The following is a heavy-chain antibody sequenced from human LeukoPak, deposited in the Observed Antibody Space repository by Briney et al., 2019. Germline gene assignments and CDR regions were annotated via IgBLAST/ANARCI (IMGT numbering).Heavy chain of an antibody. CDR1: GGTFSSYA. J-gene: IGHJ5*02. V-gene: IGHV1-69*13. CDR3: ASEPSGYSYGHDP. CDR2: IIPIFGTA. D-gene: IGHD5-18*01. Sequence: GASVKVSCKASGGTFSSYAISWVRQAPGQGLEWTGGIIPIFGTANYAQKFQGRVTITADESTSTAYMELSSLRSEDTAVYYCASEPSGYSYGHDPWGQGTLVTVSS.